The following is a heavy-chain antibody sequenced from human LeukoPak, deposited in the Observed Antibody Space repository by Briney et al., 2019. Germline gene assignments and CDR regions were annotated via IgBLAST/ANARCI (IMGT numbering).Heavy chain of an antibody. Sequence: GGSLRLSCAASGFTSSSYGMHWVRQAPGKGLEWVAVISYDGSNKYYADSVKGRFTISRDNSKNTLYLQMDSLRAEDTAIYYCARDASGSFYDSWGQGTLVTVSS. CDR2: ISYDGSNK. V-gene: IGHV3-30*03. J-gene: IGHJ5*01. CDR3: ARDASGSFYDS. D-gene: IGHD1-26*01. CDR1: GFTSSSYG.